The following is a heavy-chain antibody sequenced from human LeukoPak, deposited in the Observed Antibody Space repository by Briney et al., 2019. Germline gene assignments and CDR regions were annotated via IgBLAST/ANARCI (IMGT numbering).Heavy chain of an antibody. D-gene: IGHD1-1*01. V-gene: IGHV1-46*01. CDR3: ARDRGTTGLDY. CDR1: GYTFTSYY. CDR2: INPSGGST. J-gene: IGHJ4*02. Sequence: ASVKVSCKASGYTFTSYYMHWVRQAPGQGLEWMGIINPSGGSTNYAQKLQGRVTMTTDTSTSTAYMELRSLRSDDTAVYYCARDRGTTGLDYWGQGTLVTVSS.